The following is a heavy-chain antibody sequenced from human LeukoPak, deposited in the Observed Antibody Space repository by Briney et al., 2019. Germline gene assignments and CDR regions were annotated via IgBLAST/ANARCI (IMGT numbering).Heavy chain of an antibody. CDR1: GFTFSSHG. D-gene: IGHD3-10*01. CDR3: AKGSGWGVIITD. CDR2: IRYDGSNK. V-gene: IGHV3-30*02. Sequence: AGGSLRLSCAASGFTFSSHGMHWVRQAPGKVLERVAFIRYDGSNKYYEDSVKGRFTISRENSKNTLYLQMNSLRAEDTAVYYCAKGSGWGVIITDWGQGTLVTVSS. J-gene: IGHJ4*02.